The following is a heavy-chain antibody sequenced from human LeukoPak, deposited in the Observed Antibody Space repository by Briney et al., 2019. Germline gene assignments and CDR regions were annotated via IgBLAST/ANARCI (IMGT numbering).Heavy chain of an antibody. CDR1: GFTFSSFW. J-gene: IGHJ4*02. CDR2: INSDGSTT. CDR3: ARGGYGAHMG. V-gene: IGHV3-74*01. D-gene: IGHD5-18*01. Sequence: GGSLRLSCAASGFTFSSFWMHWVSEPPGKGLVWVSGINSDGSTTGYADSVKGRFTISRDNAKSTVHLQMNSLRAEDTAVYYCARGGYGAHMGWGQGTLVTVSS.